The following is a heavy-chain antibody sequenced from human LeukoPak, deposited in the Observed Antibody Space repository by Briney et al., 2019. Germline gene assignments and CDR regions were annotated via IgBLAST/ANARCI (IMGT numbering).Heavy chain of an antibody. J-gene: IGHJ4*02. CDR2: ISAYNGNT. CDR1: GYTFTNYA. CDR3: ARDVGEGFCSGGSCSDY. V-gene: IGHV1-18*01. Sequence: ASVKVSCKASGYTFTNYAISWVRQAPGQGLEWMGWISAYNGNTNYAQKLQGRVTMTTDTSTSTVYMELRSLRSDDTAVYHCARDVGEGFCSGGSCSDYWGQGTLVTVSS. D-gene: IGHD2-15*01.